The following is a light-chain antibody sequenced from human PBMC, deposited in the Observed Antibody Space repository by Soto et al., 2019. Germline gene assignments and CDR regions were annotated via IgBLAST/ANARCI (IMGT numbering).Light chain of an antibody. CDR2: GVS. J-gene: IGKJ1*01. CDR3: QQYDSSVWT. CDR1: QSVSSTS. Sequence: TQSPGTLSLSPGERATLSCRASQSVSSTSLAWYQQKPGQAPRLLMYGVSSRATGIPDRFSGSGSGTDFTLTINRLEPEDFAVYFCQQYDSSVWTFGQGTKVDIK. V-gene: IGKV3-20*01.